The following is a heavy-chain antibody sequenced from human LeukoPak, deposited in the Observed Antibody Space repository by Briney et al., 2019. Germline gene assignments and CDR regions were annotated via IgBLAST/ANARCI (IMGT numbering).Heavy chain of an antibody. CDR1: GFTFSSYS. D-gene: IGHD5-18*01. CDR3: ARDTLGYSYGHDAFDI. V-gene: IGHV3-21*01. J-gene: IGHJ3*02. Sequence: KPGGSLRLSCAASGFTFSSYSMNWVRQAPGKGLEWVSSISSSSSYIYYADSVKGRFTISRDNAKNSLYLQMNSLRAVDTAVYYCARDTLGYSYGHDAFDIWGQGSMVTVSS. CDR2: ISSSSSYI.